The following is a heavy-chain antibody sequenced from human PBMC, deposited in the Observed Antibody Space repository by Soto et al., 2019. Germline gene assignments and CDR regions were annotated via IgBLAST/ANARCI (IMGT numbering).Heavy chain of an antibody. CDR1: GGSISSRDYY. CDR3: ARSPENYYGSGSYFFDY. J-gene: IGHJ4*02. CDR2: LYYSGNT. Sequence: PSETLSLTCTISGGSISSRDYYWIWIRQHPGKGLEWIGYLYYSGNTNYNPSLESRVTISVDTSKNQFSLKLSSVTAADTAVYYCARSPENYYGSGSYFFDYWGQGTLVTVSS. D-gene: IGHD3-10*01. V-gene: IGHV4-31*03.